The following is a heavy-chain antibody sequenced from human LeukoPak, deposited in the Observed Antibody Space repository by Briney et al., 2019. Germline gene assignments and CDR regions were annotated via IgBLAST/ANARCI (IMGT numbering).Heavy chain of an antibody. D-gene: IGHD3-22*01. Sequence: GASVKVSCKASGYTFTSYGISWVRQAPGLGLEWMGWISTYHGNTNYAQKLQGRVTMTTDTSTSTAYMELRSLRSDDAAVYYCARDGEGYYDSSGYYHWGQGTLVTVSS. CDR2: ISTYHGNT. CDR1: GYTFTSYG. CDR3: ARDGEGYYDSSGYYH. J-gene: IGHJ5*02. V-gene: IGHV1-18*01.